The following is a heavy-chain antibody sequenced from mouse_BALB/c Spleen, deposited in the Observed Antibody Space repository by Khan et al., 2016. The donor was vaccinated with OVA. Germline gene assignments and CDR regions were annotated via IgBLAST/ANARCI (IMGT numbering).Heavy chain of an antibody. CDR3: DRPGWICEALAY. CDR2: INTYTGET. J-gene: IGHJ4*01. Sequence: QIQLLQSGPELMKPGESVKISCKASGYSFRNFGMNWVKQDPGQGLEWMGWINTYTGETTYDDDFKGRSAFSLDTSSSTAYLQLSNLTTEDTATYIYDRPGWICEALAYWGQGTTVTVSS. CDR1: GYSFRNFG. V-gene: IGHV9-3-1*01. D-gene: IGHD1-1*02.